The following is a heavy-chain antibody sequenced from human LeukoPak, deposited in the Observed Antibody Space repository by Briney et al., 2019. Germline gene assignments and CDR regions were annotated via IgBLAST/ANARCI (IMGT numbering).Heavy chain of an antibody. D-gene: IGHD1-7*01. V-gene: IGHV3-21*01. CDR1: GFTFSSYS. CDR3: ARDWRRSVAGTYYFDY. CDR2: ISSSSSYI. J-gene: IGHJ4*02. Sequence: GGSLRLSCAASGFTFSSYSMNWVRQAPGKGLEWVSSISSSSSYIYYADSVKGRFTISRDNAKNSLYLQVNSLRAEDTAVYYCARDWRRSVAGTYYFDYWGQGTLVTVSS.